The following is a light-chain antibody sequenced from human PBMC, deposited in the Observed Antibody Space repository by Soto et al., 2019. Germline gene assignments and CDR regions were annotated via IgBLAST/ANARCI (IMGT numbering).Light chain of an antibody. J-gene: IGKJ2*01. CDR3: QQYNKWPRT. CDR1: QSISSD. V-gene: IGKV3-15*01. Sequence: EIVMTQSPVTLSVSPGERATLSCRASQSISSDVAWYQQKPGQAPRLLIYGASTTATGIPARFSGSGSGTEFTLTISSLQSEDFAVYNCQQYNKWPRTFGQGTKVEIK. CDR2: GAS.